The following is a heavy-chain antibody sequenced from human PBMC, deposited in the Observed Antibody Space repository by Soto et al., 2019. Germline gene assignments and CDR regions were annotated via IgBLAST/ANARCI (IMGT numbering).Heavy chain of an antibody. J-gene: IGHJ3*02. CDR1: GFTFSSYG. CDR2: IWYDGSNK. D-gene: IGHD6-19*01. Sequence: QVQLVESGGGVVQPGRSLRLSCAASGFTFSSYGMHWVRQAPGKGLEWVAVIWYDGSNKYYADSVKGRFTISRDNSKNTLYLQMNGLRAEDRVVYYCARDLIAVAGTGDVFDIGGKGKMVPVSS. V-gene: IGHV3-33*01. CDR3: ARDLIAVAGTGDVFDI.